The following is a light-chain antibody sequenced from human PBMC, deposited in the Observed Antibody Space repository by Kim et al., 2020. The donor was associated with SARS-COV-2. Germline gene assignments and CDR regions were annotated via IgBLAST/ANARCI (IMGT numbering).Light chain of an antibody. Sequence: LSPGERATLSCRASQSVSSSYLAWYQQKPGQGPRLLIYGASSRATDIPDRFSGSGSGTDFTLTISRLEPEDFAVYYCQQYNSSPYTFGQGTKLEIK. J-gene: IGKJ2*01. CDR3: QQYNSSPYT. CDR2: GAS. CDR1: QSVSSSY. V-gene: IGKV3-20*01.